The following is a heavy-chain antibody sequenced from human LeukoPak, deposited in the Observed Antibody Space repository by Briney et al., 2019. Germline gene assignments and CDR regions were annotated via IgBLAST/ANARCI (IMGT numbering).Heavy chain of an antibody. V-gene: IGHV4-30-4*01. CDR1: GGSTSSGDYY. CDR3: ASFRYYDSSGYYRGYFDY. CDR2: IYYSGST. D-gene: IGHD3-22*01. J-gene: IGHJ4*02. Sequence: PSQTLSLTCTVSGGSTSSGDYYWSWIRQPPGKGLEWIVYIYYSGSTYYNPSLKSRVTISVDTSKNQFSLKLSSVTAADTAVYCCASFRYYDSSGYYRGYFDYWGLGTLVTVSS.